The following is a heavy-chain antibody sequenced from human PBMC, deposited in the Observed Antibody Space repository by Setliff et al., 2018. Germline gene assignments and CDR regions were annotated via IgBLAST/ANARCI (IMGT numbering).Heavy chain of an antibody. CDR3: ARGGDYYCLDY. V-gene: IGHV1-8*01. CDR2: MNPNSGST. Sequence: ASVKVSCKTSGYDFNGHDINWVRQATGQGLEWIGWMNPNSGSTGFAQKFQGRVTLTRDITIYTAYMELSGLTSEDAAVYYCARGGDYYCLDYWGLGMLVT. D-gene: IGHD3-22*01. J-gene: IGHJ4*02. CDR1: GYDFNGHD.